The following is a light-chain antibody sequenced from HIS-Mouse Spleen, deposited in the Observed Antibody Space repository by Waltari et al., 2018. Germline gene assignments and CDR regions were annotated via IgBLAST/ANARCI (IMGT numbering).Light chain of an antibody. Sequence: DIPLTQSPSFLSASVGDRVTITCRASQGISSYLAWYQQKPGKAPKLPIYAASTLQSGVPSRFSGSGSGTEFTLTISSLQPEDFATYYCQQLNSYPPTFGQGTKVEIK. V-gene: IGKV1-9*01. CDR2: AAS. J-gene: IGKJ1*01. CDR1: QGISSY. CDR3: QQLNSYPPT.